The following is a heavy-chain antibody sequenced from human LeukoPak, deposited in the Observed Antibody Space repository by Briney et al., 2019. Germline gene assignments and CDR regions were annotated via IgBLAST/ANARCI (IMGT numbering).Heavy chain of an antibody. CDR3: ARENGNSGSYYEFDY. Sequence: ASVKVSCKASGYTFTGYYMHWVRQAPGQGLEWMGWINPNSGGTNYAQKFQGRVTMTRDTSISTAYMELSRLRSDDTAVYYCARENGNSGSYYEFDYWGQGTLVTVSS. D-gene: IGHD1-26*01. CDR1: GYTFTGYY. V-gene: IGHV1-2*02. CDR2: INPNSGGT. J-gene: IGHJ4*02.